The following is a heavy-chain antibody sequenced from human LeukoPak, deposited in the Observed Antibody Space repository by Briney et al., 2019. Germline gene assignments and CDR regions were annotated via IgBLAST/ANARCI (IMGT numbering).Heavy chain of an antibody. V-gene: IGHV4-61*02. CDR1: SGSISSGSYW. Sequence: SQTLSLTCTVSSGSISSGSYWWSWIRQPAGKGLEWIGRIYSSGTTNYNPSLKSRVTISLDTSKNQFSLKVTSVTAADTAVYYCARDLYSGTYFPDYWSQGTLVTVSS. CDR3: ARDLYSGTYFPDY. CDR2: IYSSGTT. D-gene: IGHD1-26*01. J-gene: IGHJ4*02.